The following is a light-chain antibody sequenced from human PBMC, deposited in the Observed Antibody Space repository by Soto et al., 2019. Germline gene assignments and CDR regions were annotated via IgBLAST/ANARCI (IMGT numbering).Light chain of an antibody. CDR3: QQYYIYAT. CDR2: RSS. V-gene: IGKV1-5*03. CDR1: QTISNY. Sequence: DIQMTQSPSTLSASVADRVTITCRASQTISNYLTWYQQRPGKAPKLLIYRSSILQNGVPSRFSGSGSGTEFTLTISSLQPDDFATYYCQQYYIYATFGQGTRVEI. J-gene: IGKJ1*01.